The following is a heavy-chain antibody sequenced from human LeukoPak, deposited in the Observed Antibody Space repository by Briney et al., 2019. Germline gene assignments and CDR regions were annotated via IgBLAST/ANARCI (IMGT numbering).Heavy chain of an antibody. CDR1: GASMRTFS. Sequence: RASETLSLTCSVSGASMRTFSWTWIRQSPGKQLEWIGYVYSSGSTKYNPSLKSRVSLSIDLSRNQFSLNLNPVTSADTALYFCARDDTVGILDLWGQGILVTVSS. V-gene: IGHV4-59*01. CDR3: ARDDTVGILDL. J-gene: IGHJ5*02. CDR2: VYSSGST. D-gene: IGHD7-27*01.